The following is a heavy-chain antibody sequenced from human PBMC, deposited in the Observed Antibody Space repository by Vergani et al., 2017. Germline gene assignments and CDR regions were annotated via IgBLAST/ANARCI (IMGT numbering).Heavy chain of an antibody. V-gene: IGHV5-51*01. CDR1: GYSFTNYW. CDR3: ARLYGRDSSGSKYFDY. J-gene: IGHJ4*02. Sequence: EVQLVQSGAEVKKPGESLNISCQISGYSFTNYWIGWVRQMPGKGLEWMGIIHPADSDTRYSPSFQGQVPISVDKSISTAYLQRSSLRASDSAMYYCARLYGRDSSGSKYFDYWGQGTLVTVSS. D-gene: IGHD3-22*01. CDR2: IHPADSDT.